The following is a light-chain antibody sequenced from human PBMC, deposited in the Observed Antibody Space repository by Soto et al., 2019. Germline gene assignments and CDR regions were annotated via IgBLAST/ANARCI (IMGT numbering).Light chain of an antibody. CDR3: QHYTNWPLT. J-gene: IGKJ4*01. V-gene: IGKV3-15*01. CDR1: HSVSTR. CDR2: DAS. Sequence: EIVMTQSPATLSVSLGERATLSCRASHSVSTRLAWYQQKPGQAPRLLIYDASTRATGLPARFSGSGSGTDFTLTISSLQSEDFAVYYCQHYTNWPLTFGGGTKVEIK.